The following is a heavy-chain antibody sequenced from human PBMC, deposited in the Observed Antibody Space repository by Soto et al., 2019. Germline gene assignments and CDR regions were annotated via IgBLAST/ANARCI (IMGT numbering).Heavy chain of an antibody. D-gene: IGHD2-8*02. V-gene: IGHV3-9*01. Sequence: GGSLRLSCAASGFTFDDYAMHWVRQAPGKGLEWVSGISWNSGSIGYADSGKGRFTIPRDNAKNSLYLQMNSLRAEDTALYYCAGGYVVYDGPQAKMMGDWFDPWGQGTLVTVSS. CDR3: AGGYVVYDGPQAKMMGDWFDP. CDR2: ISWNSGSI. J-gene: IGHJ5*02. CDR1: GFTFDDYA.